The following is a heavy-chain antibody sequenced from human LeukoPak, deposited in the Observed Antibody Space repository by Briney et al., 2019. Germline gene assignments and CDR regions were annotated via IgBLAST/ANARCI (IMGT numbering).Heavy chain of an antibody. J-gene: IGHJ6*02. CDR3: ARDRDRFLPTYGMDV. CDR1: GFTFSSYS. Sequence: GGSLRLSCAASGFTFSSYSMNWVRQAPGKGLEWVSYISSSSSTIYYADSVKGRFTISRDNAKNSLYLQMNSLRAEDTAVYYCARDRDRFLPTYGMDVWGQGTTVTVSS. CDR2: ISSSSSTI. D-gene: IGHD3-3*01. V-gene: IGHV3-48*01.